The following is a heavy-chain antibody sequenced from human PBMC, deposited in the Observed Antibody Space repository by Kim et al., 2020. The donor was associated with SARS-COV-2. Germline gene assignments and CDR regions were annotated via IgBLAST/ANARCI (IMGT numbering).Heavy chain of an antibody. CDR2: ISSSGSTI. CDR1: GFTFSSYE. J-gene: IGHJ6*02. V-gene: IGHV3-48*03. CDR3: ARGGTYYDFWSGYYNYYYGMDV. D-gene: IGHD3-3*01. Sequence: GGSLRLSCAASGFTFSSYEMNWVRQAPGKWLEWVSYISSSGSTIYYADSVKGRFTISRDNAKNSLYLQMNSLRAEDTAVYYCARGGTYYDFWSGYYNYYYGMDVWGQGTTVTVSS.